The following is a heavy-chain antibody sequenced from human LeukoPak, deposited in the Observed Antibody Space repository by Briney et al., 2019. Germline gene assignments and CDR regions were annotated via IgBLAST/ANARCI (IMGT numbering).Heavy chain of an antibody. CDR2: ISGSGGST. CDR1: GFTFSSYG. D-gene: IGHD3-10*01. Sequence: GGSLRLSCADSGFTFSSYGMSWVRQAPGKGLEWVSAISGSGGSTYYADSVKGRFTISRDNSKNTLYLQMDSLRDADTAVYYCAKNYFFCSGRFFRFDYWGQGTLVTVSS. J-gene: IGHJ4*02. CDR3: AKNYFFCSGRFFRFDY. V-gene: IGHV3-23*01.